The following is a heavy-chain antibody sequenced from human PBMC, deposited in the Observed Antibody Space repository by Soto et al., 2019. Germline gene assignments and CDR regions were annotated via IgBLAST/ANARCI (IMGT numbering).Heavy chain of an antibody. CDR1: GYTLTELS. D-gene: IGHD1-26*01. CDR2: FDPEDGET. Sequence: ASVKVSCKVSGYTLTELSMHWVRQAPGKGLEWMGGFDPEDGETIYAQKFQGRVTMTEDTSTDTAYMELSSLRSEDTAVYYCATSGNYFSYFDYWGQGTLVTVSS. J-gene: IGHJ4*02. V-gene: IGHV1-24*01. CDR3: ATSGNYFSYFDY.